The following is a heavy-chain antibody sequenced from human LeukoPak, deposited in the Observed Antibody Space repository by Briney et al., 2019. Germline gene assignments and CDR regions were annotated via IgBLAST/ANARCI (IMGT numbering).Heavy chain of an antibody. CDR1: GGSVSSHY. CDR2: IYYTGTT. V-gene: IGHV4-4*08. CDR3: ARDYSPLERSVVD. Sequence: SETLSLTCTVSGGSVSSHYWSWVRQPPGKGLEWIGYIYYTGTTNYNPSLKSRVTMSIDTSKNQFSLKLSSVTAADTAVYYCARDYSPLERSVVDWGQGTLVTVSS. J-gene: IGHJ4*02. D-gene: IGHD2-15*01.